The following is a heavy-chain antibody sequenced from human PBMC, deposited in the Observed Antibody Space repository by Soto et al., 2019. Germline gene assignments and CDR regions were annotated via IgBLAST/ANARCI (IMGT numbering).Heavy chain of an antibody. J-gene: IGHJ4*02. D-gene: IGHD1-26*01. Sequence: PSETLSLTCAVSGYSISSSNWWGWIRQPPGKGLEWIGYIYFSGTTYYNPSLKSRVTISVDTSKNQFSLKLTFVTAVDTAVYYCARREIQGPIDYWGQGTLVTSPQ. V-gene: IGHV4-28*01. CDR1: GYSISSSNW. CDR3: ARREIQGPIDY. CDR2: IYFSGTT.